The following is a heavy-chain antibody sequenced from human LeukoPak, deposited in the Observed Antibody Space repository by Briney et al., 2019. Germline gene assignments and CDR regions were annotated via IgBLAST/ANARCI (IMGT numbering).Heavy chain of an antibody. CDR2: IKSDGSST. J-gene: IGHJ4*02. D-gene: IGHD2-15*01. V-gene: IGHV3-74*01. CDR3: AREVCSGGSCYHDY. Sequence: GGSLRLSCAASGFTFSKFWMHWVRQAPGKGLVWVSLIKSDGSSTSYADFVKGRFTISRDNAKNTLYLQMNSLRAEDTAVYYCAREVCSGGSCYHDYWGQGTLVTVSS. CDR1: GFTFSKFW.